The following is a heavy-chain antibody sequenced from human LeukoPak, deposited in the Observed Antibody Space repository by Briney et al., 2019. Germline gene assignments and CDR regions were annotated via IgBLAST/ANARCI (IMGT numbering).Heavy chain of an antibody. CDR1: GGSFSGYY. V-gene: IGHV4-34*01. J-gene: IGHJ5*02. CDR3: ARGPRITIFGVVRNWFDP. Sequence: PSETLSLTCAVYGGSFSGYYWSWIRQPPGKGLEWIGEINHSGSTNYNPSLKSRVTISVDTSKNQFSLKLSSVTAADTAVYYCARGPRITIFGVVRNWFDPWGQETLVTVSS. D-gene: IGHD3-3*01. CDR2: INHSGST.